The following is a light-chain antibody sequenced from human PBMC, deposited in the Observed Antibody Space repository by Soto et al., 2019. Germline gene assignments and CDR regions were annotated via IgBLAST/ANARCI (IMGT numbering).Light chain of an antibody. J-gene: IGLJ1*01. Sequence: QSALTKPPSASGSPGQSVTISCTGTSSDVGGYNYVSGYQQNPGKVPKLMIYEVNKRPSGVPDRFSGSKSGNTASLTVSGLQAEDEADYYCTSYAGGNNVFGTGTKLTVL. CDR2: EVN. V-gene: IGLV2-8*01. CDR3: TSYAGGNNV. CDR1: SSDVGGYNY.